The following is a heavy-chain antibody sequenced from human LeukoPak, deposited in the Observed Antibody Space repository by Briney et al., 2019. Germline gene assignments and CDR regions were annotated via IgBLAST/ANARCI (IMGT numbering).Heavy chain of an antibody. CDR1: GFTFDDYA. J-gene: IGHJ4*02. Sequence: GGSLRLSGAASGFTFDDYAMHWVRQAPGKGLEWVSGISWNSGSIGYADSVKGRFTISRDNAKNSLYLQMNSLRAEDTALYYCAKGYTQWLVCPCDYWGQGTLVTVSS. D-gene: IGHD6-19*01. V-gene: IGHV3-9*01. CDR3: AKGYTQWLVCPCDY. CDR2: ISWNSGSI.